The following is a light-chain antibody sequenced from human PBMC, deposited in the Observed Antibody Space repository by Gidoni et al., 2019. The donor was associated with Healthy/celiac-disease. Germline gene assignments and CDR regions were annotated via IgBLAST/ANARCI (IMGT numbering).Light chain of an antibody. CDR2: EVS. V-gene: IGLV2-14*01. CDR1: SSDVGGYNY. J-gene: IGLJ2*01. Sequence: QPASVSGSPGQSVTISCTGTSSDVGGYNYVSWYQQHPGKAPKLMIYEVSNRPSGVSNRFSGSKSGNTASLTISGLQAEDEADYYCSSYTSSSTSFGGGTKLTVL. CDR3: SSYTSSSTS.